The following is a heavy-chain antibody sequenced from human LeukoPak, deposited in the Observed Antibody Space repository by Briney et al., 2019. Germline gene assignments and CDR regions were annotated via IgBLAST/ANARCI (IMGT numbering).Heavy chain of an antibody. Sequence: GGSLRLSCAASGFTFSSYAMSWVRQAPGKGLEWVSAISGSGGSTYYADSVKGRFTISRDNSKNTLYLQMNSLRAEDTAVYYCARDSGTDSGYPAANYFDYWGQGTLVTVSS. D-gene: IGHD5-12*01. CDR3: ARDSGTDSGYPAANYFDY. J-gene: IGHJ4*02. V-gene: IGHV3-23*01. CDR2: ISGSGGST. CDR1: GFTFSSYA.